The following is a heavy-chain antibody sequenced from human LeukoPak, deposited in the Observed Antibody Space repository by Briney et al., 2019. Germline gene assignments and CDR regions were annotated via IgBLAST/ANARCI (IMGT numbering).Heavy chain of an antibody. CDR2: IYTSGST. J-gene: IGHJ4*02. CDR1: GGSISSYY. Sequence: SETLSLTCTVSGGSISSYYWSWIRQPAGKGPEWIGRIYTSGSTNYNPSLKSRVTMSVDTSKNQFSLKLSSVTAADTAVYYCARVARSGSWASFDYWGQGTLVTVSS. CDR3: ARVARSGSWASFDY. D-gene: IGHD1-26*01. V-gene: IGHV4-4*07.